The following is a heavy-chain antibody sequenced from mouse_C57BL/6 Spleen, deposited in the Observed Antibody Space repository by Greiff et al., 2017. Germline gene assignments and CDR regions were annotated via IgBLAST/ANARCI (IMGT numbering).Heavy chain of an antibody. CDR3: ARSEYYDYDGWYFDV. Sequence: VQLQQSGPELVKPGASVKIPCKASGYTFTDYNMDWVKQSHGKSLEWIGDINPNNGGTIYNQKFKGKATLTVDKSSSTAYMELRSLTSEDTAVYYRARSEYYDYDGWYFDVWGTGTTVTVSS. CDR2: INPNNGGT. D-gene: IGHD2-4*01. CDR1: GYTFTDYN. V-gene: IGHV1-18*01. J-gene: IGHJ1*03.